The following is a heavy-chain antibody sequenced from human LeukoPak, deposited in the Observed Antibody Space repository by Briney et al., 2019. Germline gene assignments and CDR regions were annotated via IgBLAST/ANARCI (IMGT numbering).Heavy chain of an antibody. J-gene: IGHJ6*03. CDR3: GKDGIPAGNTFGYYMDV. CDR2: ISYDGSNK. Sequence: PGGSLRLSCAASGFTFSSYAMHWVRQAPGKGLEWVAVISYDGSNKYYADSVKGRFTISRDNSKNTLYLQMNSLRAEDTAIYYCGKDGIPAGNTFGYYMDVWGKGTTVTIS. V-gene: IGHV3-30*04. D-gene: IGHD6-13*01. CDR1: GFTFSSYA.